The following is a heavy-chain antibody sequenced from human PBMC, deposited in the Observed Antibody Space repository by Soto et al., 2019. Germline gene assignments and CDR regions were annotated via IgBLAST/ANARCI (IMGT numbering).Heavy chain of an antibody. CDR1: GFRFSNYD. Sequence: GSLRLSCAASGFRFSNYDIHWVRQGRGKGLEWVSVIGTGGDTYYAGSVKGRFTISRENAKNSVYLQMNNLRAGDTAVYYCARASGDAYYGYYYYGMDVWGQGTTVTV. J-gene: IGHJ6*02. D-gene: IGHD3-16*01. V-gene: IGHV3-13*01. CDR2: IGTGGDT. CDR3: ARASGDAYYGYYYYGMDV.